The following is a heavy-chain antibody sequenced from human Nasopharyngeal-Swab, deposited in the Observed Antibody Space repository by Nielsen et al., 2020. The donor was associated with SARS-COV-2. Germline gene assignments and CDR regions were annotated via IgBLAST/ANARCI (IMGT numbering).Heavy chain of an antibody. CDR2: ISYDGSNK. Sequence: GGSLRLSCAASGFTFSSYAMHWVRQAPGKGLEWVAVISYDGSNKYYADSVKGRFTISRDNSKNTLYLQMNSLRAEDTAVYYCARGDIVVVPAAILYYYYMDVWGKGTTVTVSS. CDR3: ARGDIVVVPAAILYYYYMDV. D-gene: IGHD2-2*02. J-gene: IGHJ6*03. CDR1: GFTFSSYA. V-gene: IGHV3-30-3*01.